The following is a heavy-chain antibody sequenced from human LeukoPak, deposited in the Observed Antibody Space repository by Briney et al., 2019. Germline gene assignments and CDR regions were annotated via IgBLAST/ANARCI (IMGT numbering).Heavy chain of an antibody. J-gene: IGHJ6*03. V-gene: IGHV4-59*01. Sequence: SETLSLTCTVSGFTTTYSWGWIRQPPGKGLEWIGYIYYSGSTYYNPSLRSRVTISVDTSKNQFSLKLSSVTAADTAVYYCARSSEGRYYYDSSGFSYYYYYMDVWGKGTTVTISS. CDR2: IYYSGST. CDR1: GFTTTYS. D-gene: IGHD3-22*01. CDR3: ARSSEGRYYYDSSGFSYYYYYMDV.